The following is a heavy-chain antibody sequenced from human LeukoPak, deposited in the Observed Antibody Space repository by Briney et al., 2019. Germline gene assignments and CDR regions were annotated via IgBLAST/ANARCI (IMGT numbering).Heavy chain of an antibody. D-gene: IGHD3-22*01. Sequence: GGSLRLSCAAPGFTFTIYGIHWVRQAPGKGLEWVAVISYDGSNKYYADSVKGRFTISRDNSKNTLYLQMNSLRAEDTAVYYCAKARSLLLDPWGQGTLVTVSS. CDR3: AKARSLLLDP. J-gene: IGHJ5*02. CDR2: ISYDGSNK. V-gene: IGHV3-30*18. CDR1: GFTFTIYG.